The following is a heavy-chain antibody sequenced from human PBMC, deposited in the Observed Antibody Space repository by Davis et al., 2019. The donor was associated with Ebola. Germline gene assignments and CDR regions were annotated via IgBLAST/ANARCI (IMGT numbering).Heavy chain of an antibody. Sequence: AASVKVSCKASGYTFTGYYMHWVRQAPGQGLEWMGWINPNSGGTNYALKFPGWVTMTRDTSISTAYMELGRLRTDDTAVYNSARGGGSSKRTMGYWGQGTLVTVSS. CDR3: ARGGGSSKRTMGY. CDR1: GYTFTGYY. CDR2: INPNSGGT. D-gene: IGHD1-26*01. V-gene: IGHV1-2*04. J-gene: IGHJ4*02.